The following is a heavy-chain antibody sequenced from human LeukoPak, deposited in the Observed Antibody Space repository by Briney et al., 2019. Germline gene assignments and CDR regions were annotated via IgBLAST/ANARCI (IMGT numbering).Heavy chain of an antibody. Sequence: PGGSLRLSCAASGFTFSSYAMSWVRQAPGKVLEWVSAISGSGGSTYYADSVKGRFTISRDNSKNTLYLQMNSLRAEDTAVYYCVKDPLLYGDYYFDYWGQGTLVTVSS. CDR3: VKDPLLYGDYYFDY. J-gene: IGHJ4*02. V-gene: IGHV3-23*01. CDR1: GFTFSSYA. CDR2: ISGSGGST. D-gene: IGHD4-17*01.